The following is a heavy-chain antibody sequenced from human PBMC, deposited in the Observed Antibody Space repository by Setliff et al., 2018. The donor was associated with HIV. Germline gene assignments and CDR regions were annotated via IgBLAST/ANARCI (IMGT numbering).Heavy chain of an antibody. CDR1: GYTFTGYY. V-gene: IGHV1-2*02. Sequence: GASVKVSCKASGYTFTGYYMHWVRQAPGQGLEWMGWINPNSGGTNYAQKFQGRVTMTRDTSISTAYMELSRLRSDDTAVYYCAREFRIAVAVSAAFDIWGQGTMVTV. CDR3: AREFRIAVAVSAAFDI. J-gene: IGHJ3*02. D-gene: IGHD6-19*01. CDR2: INPNSGGT.